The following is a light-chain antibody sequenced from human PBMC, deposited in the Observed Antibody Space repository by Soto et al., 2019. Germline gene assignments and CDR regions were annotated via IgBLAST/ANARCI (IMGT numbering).Light chain of an antibody. CDR1: QGIGND. V-gene: IGKV1-17*01. CDR3: LQQKTYPIT. CDR2: AAS. J-gene: IGKJ5*01. Sequence: PMTQSPSSLSASVGARVTITCRASQGIGNDLGWYQQKPGKAPKRLIYAASSLQSGVPSRFSGSGSGTEFTLTLSSLQPEDGATDDCLQQKTYPITFGQGTRLEIK.